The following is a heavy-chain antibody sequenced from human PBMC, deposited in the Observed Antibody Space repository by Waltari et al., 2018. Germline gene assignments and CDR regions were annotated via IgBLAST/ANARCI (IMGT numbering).Heavy chain of an antibody. V-gene: IGHV4-34*01. CDR1: GGSFSGYY. Sequence: QVQLQQWGAGLLKPSETLSLTCAVYGGSFSGYYWSWIRQPPGKGLEWIGEINHSGSTNYNPSLKSRVTISVDTSKNQVSLKLSSVTAADTAVYYWARAVVRTHGYNYVRYYYGMDVWGQGTTVTVSS. D-gene: IGHD5-12*01. CDR2: INHSGST. CDR3: ARAVVRTHGYNYVRYYYGMDV. J-gene: IGHJ6*02.